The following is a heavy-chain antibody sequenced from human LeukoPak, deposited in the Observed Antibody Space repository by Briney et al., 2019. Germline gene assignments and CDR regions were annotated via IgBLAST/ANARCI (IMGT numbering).Heavy chain of an antibody. J-gene: IGHJ4*02. D-gene: IGHD3-22*01. Sequence: ASVKVSCQASGYTFSNHDFDWVRQAPGQGLEWMGWMNPNSGNTGYAQKFQGRVTMTRNIFISTAYMELSSLRSEDTAVYYCARVEYISGYSHIYWGQGTLVTVSS. V-gene: IGHV1-8*01. CDR2: MNPNSGNT. CDR3: ARVEYISGYSHIY. CDR1: GYTFSNHD.